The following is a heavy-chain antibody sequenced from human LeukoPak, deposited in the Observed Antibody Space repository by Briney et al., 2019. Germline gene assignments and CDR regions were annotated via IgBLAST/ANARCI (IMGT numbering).Heavy chain of an antibody. Sequence: AGGSLRLSCAASGFTFSSYGMSWVRQAPGKGLEWVSAISGSGGSTYYADSVKGRFTISRDNSKNTLYLQMNSLRAEDTAVYYCAKALVPAAGTPYYWGQGTLVTVSS. CDR2: ISGSGGST. V-gene: IGHV3-23*01. D-gene: IGHD6-13*01. CDR3: AKALVPAAGTPYY. J-gene: IGHJ4*02. CDR1: GFTFSSYG.